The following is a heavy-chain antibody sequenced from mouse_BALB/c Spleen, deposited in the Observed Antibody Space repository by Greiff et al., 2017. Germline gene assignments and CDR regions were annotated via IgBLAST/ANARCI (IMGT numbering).Heavy chain of an antibody. D-gene: IGHD3-2*01. CDR3: SRARQPLRGDAMDY. CDR1: GFNFRSFG. V-gene: IGHV5-17*02. Sequence: EVMLVESGGGLVQPGGSRKLSCAASGFNFRSFGMHWVRQAPEKGLGWVAYISSGSSTIYYADTVKGRFTISRDNPKNTLFLQMTSLRSKDAAMFVCSRARQPLRGDAMDYWGQGTSVTVSS. CDR2: ISSGSSTI. J-gene: IGHJ4*01.